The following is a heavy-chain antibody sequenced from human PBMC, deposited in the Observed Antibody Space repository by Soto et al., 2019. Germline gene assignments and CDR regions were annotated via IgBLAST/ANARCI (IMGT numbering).Heavy chain of an antibody. CDR1: GGSISSYY. D-gene: IGHD2-15*01. J-gene: IGHJ4*02. Sequence: QVQLQESGPGLVKPSETLSLTCTVSGGSISSYYWSWIRQPPGKGLEWIGYIYYSGSTNYNPSLKSRVTRSVDTAKNQFARKRSSVTAADTAVYYCARGVYGGKDYWGQGTLVTVAS. CDR3: ARGVYGGKDY. V-gene: IGHV4-59*01. CDR2: IYYSGST.